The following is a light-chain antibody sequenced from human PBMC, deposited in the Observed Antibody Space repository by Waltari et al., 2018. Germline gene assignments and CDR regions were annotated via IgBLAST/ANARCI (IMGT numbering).Light chain of an antibody. CDR3: CSYAGSSTFV. Sequence: QSALTQPASVSGSPGQPITISCTGTSSDVGSSNLASWYQQHPGKAPKLMIYEGSKRPSGVSNRFSGSKSGNTASLTISGLQAEDEADYYCCSYAGSSTFVFGGGTKLTVL. CDR1: SSDVGSSNL. CDR2: EGS. V-gene: IGLV2-23*03. J-gene: IGLJ2*01.